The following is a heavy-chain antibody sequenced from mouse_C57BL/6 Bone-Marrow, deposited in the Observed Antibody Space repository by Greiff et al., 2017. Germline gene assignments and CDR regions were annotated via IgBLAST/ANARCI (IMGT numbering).Heavy chain of an antibody. CDR2: IYPGNSDT. V-gene: IGHV1-5*01. CDR1: GYTFTSYW. J-gene: IGHJ1*03. CDR3: TRDVEGYFDV. Sequence: EVKLQESGPVLARPGASVTMSCKTSGYTFTSYWMNWVKQRPGKGLEWIGAIYPGNSDTSYNQKFKGKAKLNAVTSASTAYMVLSSLTNEVSAVYYCTRDVEGYFDVWGTGTTVTVSS.